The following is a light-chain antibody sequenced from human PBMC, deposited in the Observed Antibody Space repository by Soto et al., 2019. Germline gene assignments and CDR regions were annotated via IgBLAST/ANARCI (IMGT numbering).Light chain of an antibody. CDR1: SNDVGNYDY. V-gene: IGLV2-14*01. Sequence: QSALTQPASVSGSPGSWITISCTGTSNDVGNYDYVSWYQQHPGRAPKLMLYDVTNRPSGVSNRFSGSKSGNTASLTISGLQAEDEALYYCSSYSSSSTHIIFGGGTKVTVL. CDR3: SSYSSSSTHII. J-gene: IGLJ2*01. CDR2: DVT.